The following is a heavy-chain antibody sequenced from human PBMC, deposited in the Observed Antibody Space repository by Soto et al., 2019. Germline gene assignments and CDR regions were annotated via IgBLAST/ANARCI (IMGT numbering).Heavy chain of an antibody. J-gene: IGHJ3*02. CDR3: ARGDYYDTNGPFSDAFDI. CDR1: GFTFSDYY. Sequence: GGSLRLSCAASGFTFSDYYMSWIRQAPGKGLEWVSYISSSGSTIYYADSVKGRFTISRDNAKNSLYLQMSSLRAEDTAVYYCARGDYYDTNGPFSDAFDIWGQGTMVTVSS. V-gene: IGHV3-11*04. D-gene: IGHD3-22*01. CDR2: ISSSGSTI.